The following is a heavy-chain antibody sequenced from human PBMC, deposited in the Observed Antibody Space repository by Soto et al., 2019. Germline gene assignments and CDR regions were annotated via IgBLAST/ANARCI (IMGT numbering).Heavy chain of an antibody. CDR3: ARVGSYYYGMDV. Sequence: ASVKVSCKASGYSFATYGFSWVRQAPGQGLECVGWISAHNGDTHYSQKFQGRVTLTTDTSTNTGYMELRSLRSDDTAVYYCARVGSYYYGMDVWGQGTKVTVYS. V-gene: IGHV1-18*04. D-gene: IGHD1-26*01. CDR1: GYSFATYG. CDR2: ISAHNGDT. J-gene: IGHJ6*02.